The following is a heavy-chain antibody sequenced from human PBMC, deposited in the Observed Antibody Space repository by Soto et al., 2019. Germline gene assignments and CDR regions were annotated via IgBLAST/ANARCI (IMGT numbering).Heavy chain of an antibody. J-gene: IGHJ3*02. Sequence: GGSLRLSCAASGFTFSSYGMHWVRQAPGKGLEWVAVIWYDGSNKYYADSVKGRFTISRDNSKNTLYLQMNSLRAEDTAVYYCARSEYCSSTSCYEPDAFDIWGQGTMVTVSS. D-gene: IGHD2-2*01. V-gene: IGHV3-33*01. CDR2: IWYDGSNK. CDR1: GFTFSSYG. CDR3: ARSEYCSSTSCYEPDAFDI.